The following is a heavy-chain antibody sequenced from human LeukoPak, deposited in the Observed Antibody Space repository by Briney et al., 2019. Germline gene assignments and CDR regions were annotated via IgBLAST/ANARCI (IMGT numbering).Heavy chain of an antibody. V-gene: IGHV3-48*03. CDR2: ISSSGSTI. CDR3: AREGATVTTYGMDV. J-gene: IGHJ6*04. Sequence: PGGSLRLSCAASGFTFNSYEMNWVRQAPGKGLEWVSYISSSGSTIYYADSVKGRFTISRDNAKNSLYLQMNSLRVEDTAVYYCAREGATVTTYGMDVWGKGTTVTVSS. CDR1: GFTFNSYE. D-gene: IGHD4-17*01.